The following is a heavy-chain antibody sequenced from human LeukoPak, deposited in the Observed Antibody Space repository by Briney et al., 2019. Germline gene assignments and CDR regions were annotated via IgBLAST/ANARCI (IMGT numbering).Heavy chain of an antibody. V-gene: IGHV4-59*01. J-gene: IGHJ2*01. CDR3: ARDLDYGGSSIWYFDL. CDR2: IYYRGNT. D-gene: IGHD4-23*01. Sequence: SETLSLTCTVSGGSISSFCWSWIRQPPGKGLEWIGYIYYRGNTQYNPSLKSRVTISVDTYKNQFSLRLTSVAAADTAVYYCARDLDYGGSSIWYFDLWGRGTLVTVSS. CDR1: GGSISSFC.